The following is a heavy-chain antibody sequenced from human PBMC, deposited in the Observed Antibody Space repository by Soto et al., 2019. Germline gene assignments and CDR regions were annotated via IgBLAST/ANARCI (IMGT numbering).Heavy chain of an antibody. J-gene: IGHJ6*03. V-gene: IGHV3-30*18. Sequence: GGSLRLSCAASGFTFSSYGMHWVRQAPGKGLEWVAVISYDGSNKYYADSVKGRFTISRDNSKNTLYLQMNSLRAEDTAVYYCAKDHYNWNDRVNYYYMDVWGKGTTVTVSS. CDR1: GFTFSSYG. CDR3: AKDHYNWNDRVNYYYMDV. D-gene: IGHD1-1*01. CDR2: ISYDGSNK.